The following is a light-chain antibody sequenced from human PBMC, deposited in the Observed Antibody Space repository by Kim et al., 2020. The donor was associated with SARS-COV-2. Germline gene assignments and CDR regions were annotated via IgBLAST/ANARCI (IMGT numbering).Light chain of an antibody. CDR3: CSYTARSTSVL. CDR1: SSDIGGYDY. CDR2: DFS. J-gene: IGLJ2*01. Sequence: SLTVSCTGTSSDIGGYDYVSWYRHHPGKGPNLMIYDFSTRPSGVSHRSSGSKSGNAAYLTISGLQAEDEADYYCCSYTARSTSVLFGGGTQLTVL. V-gene: IGLV2-14*03.